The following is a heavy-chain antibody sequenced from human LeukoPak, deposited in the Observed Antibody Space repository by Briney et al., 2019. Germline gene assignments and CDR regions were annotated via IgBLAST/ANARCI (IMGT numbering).Heavy chain of an antibody. D-gene: IGHD2-2*01. CDR1: GFTFSSYG. J-gene: IGHJ5*02. CDR2: IKQDGSEK. CDR3: ARGGPAAMVDP. V-gene: IGHV3-7*01. Sequence: GGSLRLSCAASGFTFSSYGMSWVRQAPGKGLEWVANIKQDGSEKYYVDSVKGRFTISRDNAKNSLYLQMNSLRAEDTAVYYCARGGPAAMVDPWGQGTLVTVSS.